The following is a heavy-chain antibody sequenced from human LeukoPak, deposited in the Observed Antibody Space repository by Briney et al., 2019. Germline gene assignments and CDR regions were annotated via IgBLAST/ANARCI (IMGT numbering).Heavy chain of an antibody. J-gene: IGHJ4*02. D-gene: IGHD2-2*01. Sequence: KPGVPVTLSCAASRFTFSNYWMTWVRQAPGEGREGVANINQDGTKKSYVHSVKGRLTISRNNSKNSLYLQMNRLRADDTGVYYCASQPAAADVDYWGEGALVTVSS. V-gene: IGHV3-7*03. CDR2: INQDGTKK. CDR3: ASQPAAADVDY. CDR1: RFTFSNYW.